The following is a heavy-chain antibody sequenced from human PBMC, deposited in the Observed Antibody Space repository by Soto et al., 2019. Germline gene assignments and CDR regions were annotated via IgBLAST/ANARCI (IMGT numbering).Heavy chain of an antibody. Sequence: SDTLSLTCAFPGYCISSNNWWSYIGHPPVIGLECIGYIYYSGSTYYNPSLKSRVTMSVDTSKNQFSLRLSSVTAVDTAVYYCARNDYDGRGFDYWGQGALVTVSS. V-gene: IGHV4-28*01. CDR2: IYYSGST. CDR1: GYCISSNNW. CDR3: ARNDYDGRGFDY. J-gene: IGHJ4*02. D-gene: IGHD3-22*01.